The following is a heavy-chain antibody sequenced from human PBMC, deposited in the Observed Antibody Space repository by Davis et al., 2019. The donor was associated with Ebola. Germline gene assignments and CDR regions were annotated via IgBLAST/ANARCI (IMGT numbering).Heavy chain of an antibody. Sequence: MPSETLSLTCTVSGGSISSGGYYWSWIRQHPGKGLERIGSIYYSGSTYYNPSLKSRITISVDTSKNQFSLKLTSVTAADTAVYYCARIAYYDSSGYPFDIWGQGTMVTVSS. J-gene: IGHJ3*02. CDR1: GGSISSGGYY. V-gene: IGHV4-31*03. CDR3: ARIAYYDSSGYPFDI. CDR2: IYYSGST. D-gene: IGHD3-22*01.